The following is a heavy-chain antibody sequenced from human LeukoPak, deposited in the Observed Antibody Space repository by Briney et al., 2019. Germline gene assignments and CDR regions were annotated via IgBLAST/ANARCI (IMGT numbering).Heavy chain of an antibody. J-gene: IGHJ4*02. CDR1: GGTFSSYA. D-gene: IGHD6-19*01. CDR3: ARVSGWDLYFDY. CDR2: IIPIFGTA. Sequence: GASVRVSCKASGGTFSSYAISWVRQAPGQGLEWMGGIIPIFGTANYAQKFQGRVTITADESTSTAYMELSSLRSEDTAVYYCARVSGWDLYFDYWGQGTLVTVSS. V-gene: IGHV1-69*13.